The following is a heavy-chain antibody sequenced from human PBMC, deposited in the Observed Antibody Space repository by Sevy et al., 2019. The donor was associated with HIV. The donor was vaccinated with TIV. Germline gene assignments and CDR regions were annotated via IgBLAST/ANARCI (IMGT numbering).Heavy chain of an antibody. CDR2: IRPDGSDK. J-gene: IGHJ5*02. D-gene: IGHD2-15*01. Sequence: GGSLRLSCEASGFTFSPYWMTWVRQAPGKGLEWVANIRPDGSDKYYVDSVKGRFTISRDNAKNSLYLQMNSLRADDTAMYYCARGVGFGRWGQGALVTVSS. CDR3: ARGVGFGR. V-gene: IGHV3-7*01. CDR1: GFTFSPYW.